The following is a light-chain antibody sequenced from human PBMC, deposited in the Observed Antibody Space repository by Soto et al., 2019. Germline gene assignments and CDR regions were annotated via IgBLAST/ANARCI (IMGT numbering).Light chain of an antibody. CDR2: GAS. CDR3: QQYGSSRRT. Sequence: EIVLTQSPGTLSLSPGERATLSCRASQSVSSSYLAWYQQKPGQDPRLLLYGASSMAAGIPDRFSGSGSGTDFTLTISRLEADDFAVYCCQQYGSSRRTFGQGTKVEIK. V-gene: IGKV3-20*01. J-gene: IGKJ1*01. CDR1: QSVSSSY.